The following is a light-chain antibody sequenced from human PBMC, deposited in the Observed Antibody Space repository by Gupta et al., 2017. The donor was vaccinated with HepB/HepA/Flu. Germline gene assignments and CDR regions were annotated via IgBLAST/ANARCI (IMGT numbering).Light chain of an antibody. V-gene: IGLV1-40*01. CDR1: SPNIWAGYD. CDR2: GNN. CDR3: QSYDNSRSGFVV. J-gene: IGLJ2*01. Sequence: QSVLTQPPSVSAAPGQRVTISPPGRSPNIWAGYDVDRYQQLPETAPNLLIYGNNNRHSGGPERVSGSKSGASAALAITGLQAEDEADYYCQSYDNSRSGFVVFGGGTKLTVL.